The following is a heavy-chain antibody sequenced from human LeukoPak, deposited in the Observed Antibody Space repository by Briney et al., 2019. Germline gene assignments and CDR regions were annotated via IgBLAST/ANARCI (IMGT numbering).Heavy chain of an antibody. CDR3: ARLRITMVRGVIPDY. CDR1: GGSFSGYY. V-gene: IGHV4-34*01. D-gene: IGHD3-10*01. CDR2: INHSGST. Sequence: KPSETLSLTCAVYGGSFSGYYWSWIRQPPGKGLEWIGEINHSGSTNYNPSLKSRVTISVDTSKNQFPLKLSSVTAADTAVYYCARLRITMVRGVIPDYWGQGTLVTVSS. J-gene: IGHJ4*02.